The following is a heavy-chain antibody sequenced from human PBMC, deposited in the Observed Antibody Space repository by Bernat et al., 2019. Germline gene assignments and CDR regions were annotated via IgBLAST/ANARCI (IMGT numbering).Heavy chain of an antibody. D-gene: IGHD1-1*01. CDR2: IKQDGSEK. Sequence: EVQLVESGGGLVQPGGSLRLSCVASGFIFKNYWMTWVRQAPGKGLEWVANIKQDGSEKYYVDSVKGRFTISRDNAKNSVYLQMNSLRAEDPALYYFARVGNFIDYRGQGTLVTVSS. CDR3: ARVGNFIDY. J-gene: IGHJ4*02. V-gene: IGHV3-7*03. CDR1: GFIFKNYW.